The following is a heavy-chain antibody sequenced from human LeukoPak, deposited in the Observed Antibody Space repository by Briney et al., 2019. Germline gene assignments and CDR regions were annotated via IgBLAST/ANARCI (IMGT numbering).Heavy chain of an antibody. Sequence: PGGSLRLSCAASGLTFSSYGMHWVRQAPGKGLEWVAFIRYDGSNKYYADSVKGRFTISRDNSKNTLYLQMNSLRAEDTAVYYCAKEGPVYMVDYYYMDVWGKGTTVTVSS. CDR1: GLTFSSYG. D-gene: IGHD3-10*01. J-gene: IGHJ6*03. CDR3: AKEGPVYMVDYYYMDV. V-gene: IGHV3-30*02. CDR2: IRYDGSNK.